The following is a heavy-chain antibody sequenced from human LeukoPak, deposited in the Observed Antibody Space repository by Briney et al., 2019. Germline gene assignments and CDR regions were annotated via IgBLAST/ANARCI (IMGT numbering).Heavy chain of an antibody. CDR3: AKGPPPPSSGGSSSHFDY. V-gene: IGHV4-34*01. Sequence: PSETLSVTCAVYGGSFSGYYWSWIRQPPGKGLEWIGEINHSGSTNYNPSLKSRVTISVDTSKNQFSLKLSSVTAADTAVYYCAKGPPPPSSGGSSSHFDYWGQGTLVTVSS. CDR2: INHSGST. D-gene: IGHD6-6*01. CDR1: GGSFSGYY. J-gene: IGHJ4*02.